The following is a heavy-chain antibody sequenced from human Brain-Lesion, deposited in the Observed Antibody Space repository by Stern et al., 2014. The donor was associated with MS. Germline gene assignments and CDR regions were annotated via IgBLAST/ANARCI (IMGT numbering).Heavy chain of an antibody. D-gene: IGHD3-10*01. CDR3: ARQETYNGSGRRPSFFDY. J-gene: IGHJ4*02. CDR2: ISYGGTT. V-gene: IGHV4-39*01. Sequence: QLQLQESGPGLVKPSETLSLTCTVSGGSISSSSYYWAWIRQPPGKGLEWIGSISYGGTTFYNPSLKSRMTISVDTSKNQLPLNLNSVTAADTAVFYCARQETYNGSGRRPSFFDYWGQGTLVTVSS. CDR1: GGSISSSSYY.